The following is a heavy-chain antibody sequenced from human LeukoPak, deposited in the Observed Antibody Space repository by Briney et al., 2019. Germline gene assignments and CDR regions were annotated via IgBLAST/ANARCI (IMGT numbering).Heavy chain of an antibody. CDR3: ARGIAAAASGQYYYYYGMDV. Sequence: GASVKVSCKASGYTFTGYYMHWVRQAPGQGLEWMGWINPNSGGTNYAQKFQGWVTMTRDTSISTAYMELSRLRSDDTAVYYCARGIAAAASGQYYYYYGMDVWGQGTLVTVSS. V-gene: IGHV1-2*04. D-gene: IGHD6-13*01. J-gene: IGHJ6*02. CDR1: GYTFTGYY. CDR2: INPNSGGT.